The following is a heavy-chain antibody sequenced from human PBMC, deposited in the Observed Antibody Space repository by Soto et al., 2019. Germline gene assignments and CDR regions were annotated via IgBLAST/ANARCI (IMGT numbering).Heavy chain of an antibody. V-gene: IGHV1-18*01. J-gene: IGHJ6*02. Sequence: QVQLVQSGAEVKKPGSSVKVSCKASGGTFSSYAISWVRQAPGQGLEWMGWISAYNGNTNYAQKLQGRVTMTTDTSTSTAYMELRSLRSDDTAVYYCARIPRIAVAGPSFYYGMDVWGQGTTVTVSS. CDR3: ARIPRIAVAGPSFYYGMDV. CDR2: ISAYNGNT. CDR1: GGTFSSYA. D-gene: IGHD6-19*01.